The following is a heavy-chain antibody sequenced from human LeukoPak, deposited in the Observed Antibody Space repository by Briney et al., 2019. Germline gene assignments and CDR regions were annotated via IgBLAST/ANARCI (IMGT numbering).Heavy chain of an antibody. V-gene: IGHV4-59*01. Sequence: SETLSLTCTVSGGSISSYYWSWFRQPPGKGLEWIGYIYYSGSTNYNPSLKSRVTISVDTSKNQFSLKLSSVTAADTAVYYCARGGDSGLFDYWGQGTLVTVSS. CDR2: IYYSGST. CDR3: ARGGDSGLFDY. J-gene: IGHJ4*02. D-gene: IGHD3-10*01. CDR1: GGSISSYY.